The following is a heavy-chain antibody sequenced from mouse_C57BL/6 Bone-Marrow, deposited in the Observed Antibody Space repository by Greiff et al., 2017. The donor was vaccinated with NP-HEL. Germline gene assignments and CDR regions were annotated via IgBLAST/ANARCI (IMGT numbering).Heavy chain of an antibody. V-gene: IGHV5-17*01. CDR1: GFTFSDYG. Sequence: DVMLVESGGGLVKPGGSLKLSCAASGFTFSDYGMHWVRQAPEKGLEWVAYISSGSSTIYYAETVKGRFTISRDNAKNTLFLQMTSLRSEDTAMYYCARKDYDGGYAMDYWGQGTSVTVSS. D-gene: IGHD2-4*01. CDR2: ISSGSSTI. J-gene: IGHJ4*01. CDR3: ARKDYDGGYAMDY.